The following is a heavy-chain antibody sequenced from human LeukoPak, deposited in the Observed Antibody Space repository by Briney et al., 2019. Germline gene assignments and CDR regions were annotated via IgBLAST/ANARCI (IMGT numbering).Heavy chain of an antibody. CDR1: GFTFSSYA. J-gene: IGHJ5*02. CDR2: ISYDGSNK. D-gene: IGHD3-22*01. Sequence: PGGSLRLSCAASGFTFSSYAMHWVRQAPGKGLEWVAVISYDGSNKYYADSVKGRFTISRDNSKNTLYLQMNSLRAEDTAVYYCARSIGSSGYYYGSDNWFDPWGQGTLVTVSS. V-gene: IGHV3-30-3*01. CDR3: ARSIGSSGYYYGSDNWFDP.